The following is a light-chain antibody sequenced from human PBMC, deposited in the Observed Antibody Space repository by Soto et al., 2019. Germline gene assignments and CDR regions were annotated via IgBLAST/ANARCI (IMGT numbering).Light chain of an antibody. Sequence: QSVLTQPPSVSGSPGQSVTISCTGTSSDIGAYNRVSWYQQPPGKAPKLMIYEVRDRTSGVPDRFSGSKSGNTASLTISGLQVKDEADYYCSSYTSSKTLTFGGGT. CDR1: SSDIGAYNR. V-gene: IGLV2-18*02. J-gene: IGLJ2*01. CDR3: SSYTSSKTLT. CDR2: EVR.